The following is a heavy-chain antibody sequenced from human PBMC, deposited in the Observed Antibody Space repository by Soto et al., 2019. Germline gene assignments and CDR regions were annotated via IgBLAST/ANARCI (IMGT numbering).Heavy chain of an antibody. J-gene: IGHJ6*02. CDR2: INHSGST. Sequence: PSETLSLTCAVYGGSFSGYYWSWIRQPPGKGLEWIGEINHSGSTNYNPSLKSRVTISVDTSKNQFSLKLSSVTAADTAVYYCARGTIFGVVITLYYYYGMDVWRQGTTVTVSS. V-gene: IGHV4-34*01. D-gene: IGHD3-3*01. CDR3: ARGTIFGVVITLYYYYGMDV. CDR1: GGSFSGYY.